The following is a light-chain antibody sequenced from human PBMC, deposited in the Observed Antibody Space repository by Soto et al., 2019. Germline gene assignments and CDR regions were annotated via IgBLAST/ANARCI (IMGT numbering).Light chain of an antibody. CDR3: QQYNNYPRT. Sequence: DIEMTQSPSTLSASIGDGVTITCRASESISGWLAWYQQQPGKAPKLLIYDASNLESGVPSRFSGSGSGTESTLAISSLQPDDFATYYCQQYNNYPRTFGQGTKVDIK. CDR2: DAS. CDR1: ESISGW. J-gene: IGKJ1*01. V-gene: IGKV1-5*01.